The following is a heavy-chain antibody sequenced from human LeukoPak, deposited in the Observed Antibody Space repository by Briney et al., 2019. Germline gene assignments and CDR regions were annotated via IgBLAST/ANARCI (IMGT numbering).Heavy chain of an antibody. J-gene: IGHJ6*03. V-gene: IGHV3-23*01. Sequence: GSLRLSCATSGFIFSSYAMSWVRQAPGKGVGWGSGISDSGGSTYYADSVKGRFTISRDNSKNTLSLQMNSLRAEDTAVYYCAKGHNSSPRPYYYMDVWGKGTTVTVSS. CDR1: GFIFSSYA. CDR2: ISDSGGST. D-gene: IGHD6-13*01. CDR3: AKGHNSSPRPYYYMDV.